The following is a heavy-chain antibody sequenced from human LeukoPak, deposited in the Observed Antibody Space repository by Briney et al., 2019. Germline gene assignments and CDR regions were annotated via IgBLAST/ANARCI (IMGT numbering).Heavy chain of an antibody. D-gene: IGHD6-13*01. CDR3: AILYSSSWYNWFDP. CDR2: MNPNSGNT. V-gene: IGHV1-8*01. CDR1: GYTFTSYD. Sequence: ASVTVSCKASGYTFTSYDINWVRQAPGQGLEWMGWMNPNSGNTGYAQKFQGRVTMTRNTSISTAYMELSSLRSEDTAVYYCAILYSSSWYNWFDPWGQGTLVTVSS. J-gene: IGHJ5*02.